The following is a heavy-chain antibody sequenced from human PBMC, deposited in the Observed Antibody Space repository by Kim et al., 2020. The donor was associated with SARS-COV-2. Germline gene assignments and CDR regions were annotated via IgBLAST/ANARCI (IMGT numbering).Heavy chain of an antibody. D-gene: IGHD2-15*01. CDR2: IYTSGST. V-gene: IGHV4-61*02. J-gene: IGHJ6*02. Sequence: SETLSLTCTVSGGSISSGSYYWSWIRQPAGKGLEWIGRIYTSGSTNYNPSLKSRVTISVDTSKNQFSLKLSSVTAADTAVYYCARVGGYYYYYGMDVWGQGTTVTVSS. CDR3: ARVGGYYYYYGMDV. CDR1: GGSISSGSYY.